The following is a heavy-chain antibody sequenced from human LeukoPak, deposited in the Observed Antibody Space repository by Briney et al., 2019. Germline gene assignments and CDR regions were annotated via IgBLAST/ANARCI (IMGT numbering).Heavy chain of an antibody. Sequence: TSQTLSLTCTVSGGSISSGSYYWSWIRQPAGKGLEWIGRIYTSGSTNYNPSLKSRVTISVDTSKNQFSLKLSSVTAADTAVYYCSSHLSNAFDIWGQGTMVIVSS. J-gene: IGHJ3*02. CDR1: GGSISSGSYY. CDR3: SSHLSNAFDI. V-gene: IGHV4-61*02. CDR2: IYTSGST. D-gene: IGHD2/OR15-2a*01.